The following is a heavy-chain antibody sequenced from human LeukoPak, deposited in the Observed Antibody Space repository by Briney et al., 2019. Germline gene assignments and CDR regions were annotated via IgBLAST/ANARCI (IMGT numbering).Heavy chain of an antibody. CDR3: ARARGFDY. CDR2: IKEDGSVK. CDR1: EFTFNHHW. Sequence: GGSLRLSCAASEFTFNHHWMSWVRHVPGEGLEWVANIKEDGSVKYYVDSVKGRFTISRDNAKNSLFLQMNSLRVEDTAVYYRARARGFDYWGQGALVTVSS. V-gene: IGHV3-7*01. J-gene: IGHJ4*02.